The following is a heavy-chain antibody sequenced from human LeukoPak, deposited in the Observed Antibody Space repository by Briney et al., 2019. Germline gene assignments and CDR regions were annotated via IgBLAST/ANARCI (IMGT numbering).Heavy chain of an antibody. Sequence: SETLSLTCTVSGGSISPYYWSWIRQPPGKGLEWIGYIYYSGSTNYNPSLKSRVTISLDTSRNQFSLKLSSVTAADTAVYYCARSTWLLDKWGQGTLVTVSS. CDR1: GGSISPYY. D-gene: IGHD3-22*01. CDR3: ARSTWLLDK. CDR2: IYYSGST. J-gene: IGHJ4*02. V-gene: IGHV4-59*01.